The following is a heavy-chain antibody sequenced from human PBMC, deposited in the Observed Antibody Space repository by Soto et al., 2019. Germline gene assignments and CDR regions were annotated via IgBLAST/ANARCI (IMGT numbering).Heavy chain of an antibody. V-gene: IGHV4-30-4*01. CDR2: IYYSGNT. J-gene: IGHJ6*02. CDR3: ARGDYYFGMDV. CDR1: GGSISSGDYY. Sequence: QVQLQESGPGLVKPSQTLSLTCTVSGGSISSGDYYWSWIRQPPGKGLEWIGYIYYSGNTYNDPSLKSXXTXSXXSSKNQFSLNLRSVSAADTAVYYCARGDYYFGMDVWGQGTTVTVSS.